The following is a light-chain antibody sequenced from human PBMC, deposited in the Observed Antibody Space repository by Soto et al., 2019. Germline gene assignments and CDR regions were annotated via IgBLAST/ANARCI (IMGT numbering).Light chain of an antibody. J-gene: IGLJ1*01. CDR2: EVS. CDR3: CSYKTRSTLV. Sequence: QSVLTQPASVSGSPGQSITISCTGTSSDVGAYNHVSWYQQHPGKAPQLIIYEVSNRPSGLSNRFSASKSGNTASLTISGLQDEDEADYYCCSYKTRSTLVFGTGTKVTVL. V-gene: IGLV2-14*01. CDR1: SSDVGAYNH.